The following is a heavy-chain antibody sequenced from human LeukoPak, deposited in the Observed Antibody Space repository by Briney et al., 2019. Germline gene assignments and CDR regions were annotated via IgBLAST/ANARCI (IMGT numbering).Heavy chain of an antibody. Sequence: SVKVSCKASGGTFSSYAISWVRQAPGQGLEWMGRIIPILGIANYAQKFQGRVTITADKSTSTAYMGLSSLRSEDTAVYYCARDHSAADILTGSHFDYWGQGTLVTVSS. J-gene: IGHJ4*02. CDR1: GGTFSSYA. CDR3: ARDHSAADILTGSHFDY. CDR2: IIPILGIA. V-gene: IGHV1-69*04. D-gene: IGHD3-9*01.